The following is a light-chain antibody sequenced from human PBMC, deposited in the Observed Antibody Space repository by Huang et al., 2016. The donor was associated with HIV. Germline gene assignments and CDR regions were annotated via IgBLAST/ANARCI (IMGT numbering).Light chain of an antibody. V-gene: IGKV3-15*01. J-gene: IGKJ5*01. CDR2: GAS. CDR3: QQYNDWPPIT. Sequence: EIVMTQSPDTLSVFPGERVTLSCRASESVSSSLAWYQQKSGQAPRLLIYGASTRATGIPARFSGSGSGTEFTLTINSLLSEDFAVYYCQQYNDWPPITFGQGTRLDMK. CDR1: ESVSSS.